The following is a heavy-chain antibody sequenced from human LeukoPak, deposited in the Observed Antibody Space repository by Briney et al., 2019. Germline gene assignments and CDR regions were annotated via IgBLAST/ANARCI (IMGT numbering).Heavy chain of an antibody. CDR1: GFAFSTYT. Sequence: PGGSLRLSCAASGFAFSTYTMHWARQAPGKGLEWVAVISIDGNIKYYADSVKGRFTISRDNSKNTLYLQMNSLRPEDTAVYYCARDIGVNMIWGQGTLVAVSS. D-gene: IGHD3-22*01. CDR2: ISIDGNIK. V-gene: IGHV3-30-3*01. CDR3: ARDIGVNMI. J-gene: IGHJ4*02.